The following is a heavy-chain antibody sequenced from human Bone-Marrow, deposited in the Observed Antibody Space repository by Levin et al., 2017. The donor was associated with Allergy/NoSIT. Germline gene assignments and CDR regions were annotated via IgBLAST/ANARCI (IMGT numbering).Heavy chain of an antibody. CDR2: ISTSAIHT. CDR1: GFTFTKYS. CDR3: ATGHYYDDGGSYHPHVFDS. Sequence: NTGGSLRLSCVASGFTFTKYSMNWVRQAPGKGLEWVACISTSAIHTYYADSVRGRFTISRDNAKNSVYLQMNSLRAEDTAMYYCATGHYYDDGGSYHPHVFDSWGQGTLLTVSS. J-gene: IGHJ4*02. V-gene: IGHV3-21*01. D-gene: IGHD3-22*01.